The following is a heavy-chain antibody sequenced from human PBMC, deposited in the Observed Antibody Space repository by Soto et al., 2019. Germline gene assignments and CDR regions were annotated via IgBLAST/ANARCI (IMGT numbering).Heavy chain of an antibody. CDR1: GYTFTGYY. D-gene: IGHD2-8*01. J-gene: IGHJ4*02. Sequence: ASVKVSCKASGYTFTGYYMHWVRQAPGQGLEWMGWINPNSGGTNYAQKFQGRVTMTRDTSISTAYMELSRLRSDDTAVYYCARSDVVLMVYAISGLVYWGQETLVTVSS. CDR2: INPNSGGT. CDR3: ARSDVVLMVYAISGLVY. V-gene: IGHV1-2*02.